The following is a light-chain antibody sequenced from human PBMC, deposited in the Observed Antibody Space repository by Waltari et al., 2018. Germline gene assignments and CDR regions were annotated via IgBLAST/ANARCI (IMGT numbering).Light chain of an antibody. CDR2: DVT. CDR3: DSYTSSVTRI. V-gene: IGLV2-14*03. Sequence: QSALTQPASVSGSPGQSITISCTGTSSDVGGYNDVAWFQQYPGKAPILLIYDVTNRCAGVSNRFSGSKSGHTASLTISGLQAEDEADYYCDSYTSSVTRIFGTGTKVTVL. CDR1: SSDVGGYND. J-gene: IGLJ1*01.